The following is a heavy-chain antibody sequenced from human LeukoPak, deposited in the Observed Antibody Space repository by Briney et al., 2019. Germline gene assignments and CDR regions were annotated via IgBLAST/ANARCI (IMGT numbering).Heavy chain of an antibody. CDR1: GGSISSSSYY. CDR3: ARLGGAFDI. CDR2: IYYSGST. D-gene: IGHD1-26*01. Sequence: SETLSLTCTVSGGSISSSSYYWGWIRQPPGKGLEWIGSIYYSGSTYYNPSLKSRVTISVDTSKNQFSLRLSSVPAADTAVYYCARLGGAFDIWGQATMVTVSS. V-gene: IGHV4-39*01. J-gene: IGHJ3*02.